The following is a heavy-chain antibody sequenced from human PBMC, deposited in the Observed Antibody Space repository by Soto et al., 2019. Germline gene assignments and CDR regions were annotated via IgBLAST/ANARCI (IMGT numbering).Heavy chain of an antibody. V-gene: IGHV3-66*01. J-gene: IGHJ4*02. CDR2: IYSGGNT. D-gene: IGHD5-18*01. Sequence: GGSLRLSCAAFGFIASSKFMSWVRQAPGKRLEWVSVIYSGGNTYYAESVKGRFTISRDNSKNTLHLQMNSLRAEDTAVYYCARVEDTALVFDFWGQGTLVTVSS. CDR3: ARVEDTALVFDF. CDR1: GFIASSKF.